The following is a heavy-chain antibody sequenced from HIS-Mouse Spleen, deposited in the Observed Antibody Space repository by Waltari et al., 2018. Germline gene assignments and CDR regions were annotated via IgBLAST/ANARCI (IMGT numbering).Heavy chain of an antibody. J-gene: IGHJ2*01. CDR1: GGSISSSSYY. Sequence: QLQLQESGPGLVKPSETLSLTCTVSGGSISSSSYYWGWIRQPPGKGLEWIGSIYYRGSTYHNPSLKSRVTISVDTSKNQFSLKLGSVTAADTAVYYCAREIPYSSSWYDWYFDLWGRGTLVTVSS. CDR3: AREIPYSSSWYDWYFDL. D-gene: IGHD6-13*01. CDR2: IYYRGST. V-gene: IGHV4-39*07.